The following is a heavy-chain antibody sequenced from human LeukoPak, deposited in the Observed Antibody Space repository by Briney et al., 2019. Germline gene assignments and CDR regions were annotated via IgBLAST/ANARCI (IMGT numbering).Heavy chain of an antibody. J-gene: IGHJ4*02. CDR3: ARGGDIAVAGIIDY. Sequence: SVTLSLTCNVSGATVSDFYWTWIRQPPGKGLEWIGYMFYSGRTNYNPSLESRVTISVDTSKNQFSLKLTSVTAADTALYYCARGGDIAVAGIIDYWGQGTRVIVSS. D-gene: IGHD6-19*01. CDR2: MFYSGRT. CDR1: GATVSDFY. V-gene: IGHV4-59*08.